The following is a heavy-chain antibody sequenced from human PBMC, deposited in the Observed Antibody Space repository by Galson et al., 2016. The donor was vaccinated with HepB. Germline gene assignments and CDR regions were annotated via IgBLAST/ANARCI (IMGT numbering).Heavy chain of an antibody. D-gene: IGHD5-12*01. J-gene: IGHJ4*02. V-gene: IGHV3-30*18. CDR1: EFPFSTYG. CDR3: AKGGTDYDYYSDH. CDR2: ISYDGSLK. Sequence: SLRLSCAASEFPFSTYGMHWVRQAPGKGLEWVSAISYDGSLKYYADSVKGRFTISRDNSKNTLHLQMNSLRAEDTAVYYCAKGGTDYDYYSDHWGQGTLVTVSS.